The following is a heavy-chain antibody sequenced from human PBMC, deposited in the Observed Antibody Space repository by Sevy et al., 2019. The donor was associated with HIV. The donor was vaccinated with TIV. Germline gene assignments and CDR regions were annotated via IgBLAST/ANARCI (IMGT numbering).Heavy chain of an antibody. V-gene: IGHV4-59*08. CDR1: GGSINSDH. J-gene: IGHJ3*02. CDR3: AGRNEFDI. CDR2: VYYTGGT. Sequence: SETLSLTCTVSGGSINSDHWNWIRQPPGKGLEWIGYVYYTGGTNYNPSLKNRVTISVDRTKNQFSLKLTSVTAADTAVYYCAGRNEFDIWGQGTMVTVSS.